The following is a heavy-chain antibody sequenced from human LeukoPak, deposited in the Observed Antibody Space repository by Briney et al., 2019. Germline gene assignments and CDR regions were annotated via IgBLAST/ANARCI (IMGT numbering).Heavy chain of an antibody. Sequence: GASVKVSCKASGYTFTSYGISWVRQAPGQGLEWMGWISAYNGNTNYAQKLQGRVTMTTDTSTSTAYMELRSLRSDDTAVYYCARDRKVGYCGGDCSFDYWGQGTLVTVSS. V-gene: IGHV1-18*01. D-gene: IGHD2-21*01. CDR1: GYTFTSYG. CDR3: ARDRKVGYCGGDCSFDY. J-gene: IGHJ4*02. CDR2: ISAYNGNT.